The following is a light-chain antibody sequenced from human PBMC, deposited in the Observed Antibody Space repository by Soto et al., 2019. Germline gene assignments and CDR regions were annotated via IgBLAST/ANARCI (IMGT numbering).Light chain of an antibody. V-gene: IGLV2-11*01. CDR1: SSDVGGFKY. CDR3: ISYTDRQSYL. CDR2: DVS. J-gene: IGLJ1*01. Sequence: SVLTQPRSVSGSPGQSVTISRTGTSSDVGGFKYVSWYQQQPGKAPKVLIYDVSQRPSGVPDRFSGSKSGITASLTISGLQTEDEADYYCISYTDRQSYLFGTGTKVTVL.